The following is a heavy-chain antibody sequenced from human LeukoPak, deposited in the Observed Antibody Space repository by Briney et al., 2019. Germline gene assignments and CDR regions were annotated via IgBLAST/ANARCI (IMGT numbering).Heavy chain of an antibody. D-gene: IGHD3-10*01. CDR3: ATYYYGSGSYH. J-gene: IGHJ5*02. CDR2: IYHSRST. Sequence: SETLSLTCAVSGYSISSGYYWGWIRQPPGKGLEWIGSIYHSRSTYYNPSLKSRVTISVDTSKNQFSLKLSSVTAADTAVYYCATYYYGSGSYHWGQGTLVTVSS. V-gene: IGHV4-38-2*01. CDR1: GYSISSGYY.